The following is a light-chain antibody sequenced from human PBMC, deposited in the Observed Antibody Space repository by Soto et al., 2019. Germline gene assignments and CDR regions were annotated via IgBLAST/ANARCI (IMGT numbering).Light chain of an antibody. CDR1: SSNIGNNY. CDR3: GTWDNSLSTGWV. Sequence: QSVLTQPPSVSAAPGQKVTISCSGSSSNIGNNYVSWYQQLPGTAPKLLIYEDNKRPSGIPDRFSGSKSGTSATLDITGLQTGDEADYYCGTWDNSLSTGWVFGGGTKLTVL. V-gene: IGLV1-51*01. CDR2: EDN. J-gene: IGLJ2*01.